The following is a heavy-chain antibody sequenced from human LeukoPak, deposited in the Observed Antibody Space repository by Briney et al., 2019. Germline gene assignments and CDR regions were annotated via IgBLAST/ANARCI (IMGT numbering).Heavy chain of an antibody. Sequence: GGSLRLSCAAPGFSFRGNAMHWVRQAPGKGLEWLAIIWYDGSNEYYAGSVKGRFTISRDNSKNTLYLQMNSLRAEDTALYYCARGGMSARPDYWGQGTLVTVSS. CDR1: GFSFRGNA. CDR3: ARGGMSARPDY. V-gene: IGHV3-33*01. CDR2: IWYDGSNE. D-gene: IGHD6-6*01. J-gene: IGHJ4*02.